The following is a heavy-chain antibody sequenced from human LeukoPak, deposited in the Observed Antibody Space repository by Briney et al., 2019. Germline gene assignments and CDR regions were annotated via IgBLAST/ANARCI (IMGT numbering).Heavy chain of an antibody. CDR3: ARDGEATAGTVFDY. V-gene: IGHV4-39*07. Sequence: SETLSLTCTVSGGSISSSSYYWAWIRQPPGKGLEWIGGIYYTGSTYYNPSLKSRVTISVDTSKNQFSLKLSSVTAADTAVYYCARDGEATAGTVFDYWGQGTLVTVSS. CDR1: GGSISSSSYY. J-gene: IGHJ4*02. CDR2: IYYTGST. D-gene: IGHD1-1*01.